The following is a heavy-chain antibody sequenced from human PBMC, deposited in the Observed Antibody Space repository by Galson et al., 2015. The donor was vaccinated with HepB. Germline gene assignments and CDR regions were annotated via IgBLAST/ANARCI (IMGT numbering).Heavy chain of an antibody. Sequence: SVKVSCKASGYTFSSYLMNWVRQAPGQGLEWMGWINTNTGNPTYAQGFTGRFVFSLDTSVCTAYLQISSLKAEDTAVYYCARDRDSGSYSFYFDDWGQGTLVTVSS. D-gene: IGHD1-26*01. CDR1: GYTFSSYL. J-gene: IGHJ4*02. V-gene: IGHV7-4-1*02. CDR2: INTNTGNP. CDR3: ARDRDSGSYSFYFDD.